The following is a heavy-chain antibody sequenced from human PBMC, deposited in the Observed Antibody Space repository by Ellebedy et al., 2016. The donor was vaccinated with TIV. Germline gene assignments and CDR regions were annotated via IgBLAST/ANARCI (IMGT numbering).Heavy chain of an antibody. V-gene: IGHV1-69*06. Sequence: SVKVSXXASGGTFSSYAISWVRQAPGQGLEWMGGIIPIFGTANYAQKFQGRVTITADKSTSTAYMELSSLRAEDTALYYCAKDRGILSYYYYYGMDVWGQGTTVTVSS. J-gene: IGHJ6*02. D-gene: IGHD3-9*01. CDR3: AKDRGILSYYYYYGMDV. CDR2: IIPIFGTA. CDR1: GGTFSSYA.